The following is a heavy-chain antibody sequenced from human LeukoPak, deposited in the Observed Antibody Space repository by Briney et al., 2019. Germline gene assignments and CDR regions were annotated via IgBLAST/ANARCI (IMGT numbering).Heavy chain of an antibody. V-gene: IGHV3-23*01. D-gene: IGHD6-19*01. CDR2: ISGSGGST. J-gene: IGHJ4*02. CDR1: GFTFSSYA. CDR3: AKRGTSSGWYSFDY. Sequence: GGSLRLSCAASGFTFSSYAMSWVRQAPGKGLEWVSAISGSGGSTYYADSVRGRFTISRDNSKNTLYLQMNSLRAEDTAVYYCAKRGTSSGWYSFDYWGQGTLVTVSS.